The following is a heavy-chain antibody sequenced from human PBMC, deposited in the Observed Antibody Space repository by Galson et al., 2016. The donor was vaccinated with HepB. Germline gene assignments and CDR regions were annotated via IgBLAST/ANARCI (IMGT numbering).Heavy chain of an antibody. CDR2: ISGSGGRT. Sequence: SLRLSCAASGFTFNNYGMSWVRQAPGKGLEWVSSISGSGGRTYYGGSTRGRFTISRDNSKNTLYLQMNSLRAEDTAVYFCAAHKRQRVSDYEDYWGQGILVSASS. J-gene: IGHJ4*02. CDR3: AAHKRQRVSDYEDY. CDR1: GFTFNNYG. V-gene: IGHV3-23*01. D-gene: IGHD6-25*01.